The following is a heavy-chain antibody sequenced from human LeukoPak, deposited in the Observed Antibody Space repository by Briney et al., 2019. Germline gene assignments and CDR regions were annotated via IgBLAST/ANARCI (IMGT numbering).Heavy chain of an antibody. CDR3: TRLYGDSRRFDYYYGMDV. Sequence: PGGSLRLSCAASGFTFSGSAMHWVRQASGKGLEWVGRIRSKANSYAAAYAASVKGRFTISRDDSKNTAYLQMNSLKTEDTAVYYCTRLYGDSRRFDYYYGMDVWGQGTTVTVSS. CDR1: GFTFSGSA. D-gene: IGHD4-17*01. V-gene: IGHV3-73*01. CDR2: IRSKANSYAA. J-gene: IGHJ6*02.